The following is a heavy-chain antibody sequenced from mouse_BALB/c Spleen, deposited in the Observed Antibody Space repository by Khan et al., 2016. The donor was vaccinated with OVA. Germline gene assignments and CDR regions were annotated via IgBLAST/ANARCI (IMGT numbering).Heavy chain of an antibody. CDR3: ARQPYDHYYIIDY. J-gene: IGHJ4*01. CDR2: IWSDGST. V-gene: IGHV2-6-1*01. CDR1: GFSLTDYG. D-gene: IGHD1-1*01. Sequence: VQLVESGPGLVAPSQSLSITCTISGFSLTDYGVHWVRPPPGKGLEWLVVIWSDGSTTYNPNISALKSRLSISKDNSKSQVFLKMNSLQTDDTAMYYCARQPYDHYYIIDYWGQGTSVTVSS.